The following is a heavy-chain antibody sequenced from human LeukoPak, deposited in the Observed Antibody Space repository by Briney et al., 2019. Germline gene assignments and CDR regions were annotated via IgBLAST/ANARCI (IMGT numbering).Heavy chain of an antibody. J-gene: IGHJ4*02. V-gene: IGHV3-11*04. CDR1: GFTFSDYY. Sequence: PGGSLRLSCAASGFTFSDYYMSWIRQAPEKGLEWVSYISGRGNTTYYADSVKGRFTISRDNAKNSLFLQMNSLRAEDTAVYYCARGGEYSGYDPEGYWGQGTLVTVSS. D-gene: IGHD5-12*01. CDR2: ISGRGNTT. CDR3: ARGGEYSGYDPEGY.